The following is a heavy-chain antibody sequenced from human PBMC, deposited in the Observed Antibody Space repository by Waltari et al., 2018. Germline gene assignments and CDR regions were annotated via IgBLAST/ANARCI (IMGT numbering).Heavy chain of an antibody. CDR3: VRVGEENSNSQYRWFDA. J-gene: IGHJ5*02. Sequence: DVQLVESGGGLVQPGGSLSLSCVVSGFDFSNFVLICARTAPGKGLEWVANIKKDGSEIHYVDSVKGRFTISRDNAKKSVYLQMNSLRVEDTAVYFCVRVGEENSNSQYRWFDAWGQGSLVTVSS. D-gene: IGHD3-16*02. CDR2: IKKDGSEI. V-gene: IGHV3-7*01. CDR1: GFDFSNFV.